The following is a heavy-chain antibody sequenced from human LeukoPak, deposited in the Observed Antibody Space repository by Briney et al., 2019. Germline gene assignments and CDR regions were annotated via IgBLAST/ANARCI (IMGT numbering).Heavy chain of an antibody. V-gene: IGHV3-11*01. CDR2: ISTSGRTV. Sequence: MPGGSLRLSCAASGFTFSDYYINWIRQAPGKGLEWISYISTSGRTVDYADSVKGRFTISRDNAKNSLYLQMNSLRAEDTAVYYCAREKMMVSARPFAFDLWGQGTLVTVSS. D-gene: IGHD2-8*01. CDR1: GFTFSDYY. CDR3: AREKMMVSARPFAFDL. J-gene: IGHJ5*02.